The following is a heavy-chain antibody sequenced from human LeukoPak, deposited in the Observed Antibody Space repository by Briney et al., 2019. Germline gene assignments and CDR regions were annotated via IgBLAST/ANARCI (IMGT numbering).Heavy chain of an antibody. Sequence: ASVKVSCKASGGTFSSYAISWVRQAPGQGLEWMGGIIPIFGTANYAQKFQGRVTITADESTSTAYMELSSLRSEDTAVYYCARCMAYYDILTGSQNYYYGMDVWGQGTTVTVSS. J-gene: IGHJ6*02. CDR3: ARCMAYYDILTGSQNYYYGMDV. D-gene: IGHD3-9*01. V-gene: IGHV1-69*13. CDR2: IIPIFGTA. CDR1: GGTFSSYA.